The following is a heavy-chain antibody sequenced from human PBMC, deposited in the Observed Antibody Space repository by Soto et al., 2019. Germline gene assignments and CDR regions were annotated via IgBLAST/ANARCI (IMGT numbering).Heavy chain of an antibody. V-gene: IGHV3-74*01. D-gene: IGHD5-18*01. CDR2: IKYDGSSP. J-gene: IGHJ4*02. CDR1: AFTFSSES. CDR3: AREFHTSLDKG. Sequence: GEDLRLSCAASAFTFSSESMHWVRQAPGKGMEWVSRIKYDGSSPSYADSVKGRFTISRDNAKNTLSLQMNSLRAEDTAMYYCAREFHTSLDKGGGQRALVTVPS.